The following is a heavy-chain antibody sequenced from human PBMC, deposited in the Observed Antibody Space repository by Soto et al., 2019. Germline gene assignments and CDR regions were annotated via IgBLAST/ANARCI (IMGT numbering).Heavy chain of an antibody. CDR2: IIPIFGTA. V-gene: IGHV1-69*01. D-gene: IGHD6-6*01. Sequence: QVQLVQSGAEVKKPGSSVKVSCKASGGTFSSYAITWVRQAPGQGLEWMGRIIPIFGTANYNQKFQGRVTITTNEYTSTAYMELSRLRSDDTAVYYCAGNEYSTTFYYYGMAVWGQGTTITVSS. J-gene: IGHJ6*02. CDR1: GGTFSSYA. CDR3: AGNEYSTTFYYYGMAV.